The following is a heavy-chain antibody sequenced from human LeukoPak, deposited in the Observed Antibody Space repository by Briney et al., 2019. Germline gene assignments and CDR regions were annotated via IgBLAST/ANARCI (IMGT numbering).Heavy chain of an antibody. D-gene: IGHD3-22*01. CDR1: GGSVSSGSYY. CDR3: ARDRRITMIVVDDDAFDI. Sequence: SETLSLTCTVSGGSVSSGSYYWSWIRQPPGKGLEWIGYIYYSGSTNYNPSLKSRATISVDTSKNQFSLKLSSVTAADTAVYYCARDRRITMIVVDDDAFDIWGQGTMVTVSS. CDR2: IYYSGST. J-gene: IGHJ3*02. V-gene: IGHV4-61*01.